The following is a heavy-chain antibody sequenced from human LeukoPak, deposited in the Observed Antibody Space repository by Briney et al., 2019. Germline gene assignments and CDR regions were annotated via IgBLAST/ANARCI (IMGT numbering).Heavy chain of an antibody. CDR1: GLIFSDYN. CDR3: VKDNTGYAFDY. J-gene: IGHJ4*02. D-gene: IGHD5-12*01. CDR2: IWKDGSHK. V-gene: IGHV3-30*02. Sequence: GGSLRLSCAASGLIFSDYNMHWARQGPGKGLEWVAFIWKDGSHKQYADSVKGRFTISRDNSKNTLYLQVNSLRPEDTAVYYCVKDNTGYAFDYWGQGTLVTVSS.